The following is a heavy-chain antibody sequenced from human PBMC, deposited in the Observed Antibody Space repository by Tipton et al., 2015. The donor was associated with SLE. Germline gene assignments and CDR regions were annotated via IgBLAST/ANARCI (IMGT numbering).Heavy chain of an antibody. CDR3: ARGPIAVAEYFQH. Sequence: TLSLTCAVSGYSISSGYYWGWIRQPPGKGLEWIGSIYHSGSTYYNPSLKSRVTISVDTSKNQFSLKLSSVTAADTAVYYCARGPIAVAEYFQHWGQGTLVTVSS. J-gene: IGHJ1*01. V-gene: IGHV4-38-2*01. CDR2: IYHSGST. D-gene: IGHD6-19*01. CDR1: GYSISSGYY.